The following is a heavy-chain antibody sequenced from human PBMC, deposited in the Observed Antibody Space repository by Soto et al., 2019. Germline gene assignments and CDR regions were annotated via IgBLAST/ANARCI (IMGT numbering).Heavy chain of an antibody. CDR3: AKSSAGTYSSSSAGY. CDR2: ISGSGGNT. CDR1: GFTFSNYA. D-gene: IGHD6-6*01. Sequence: EVQLLESGGGLVQPGGSLRLSCAASGFTFSNYAMRWVRQAPGKGLEWVSGISGSGGNTYYADSVKGRFTISRDNSKNTLHLQMNSLRADDTAVYYCAKSSAGTYSSSSAGYWGQGTLVTVSS. J-gene: IGHJ4*02. V-gene: IGHV3-23*01.